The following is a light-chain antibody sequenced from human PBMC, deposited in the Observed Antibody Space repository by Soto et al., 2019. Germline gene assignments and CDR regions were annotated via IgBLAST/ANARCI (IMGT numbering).Light chain of an antibody. CDR3: QKYGSSPWT. V-gene: IGKV3-20*01. CDR2: GAS. CDR1: QSVSSGY. J-gene: IGKJ1*01. Sequence: EIVLTQSPGTLSLSPGERATLSCRASQSVSSGYLAWYQQKPGQAPRLLIYGASSRATGIPDRFSGSGSGTDFTVTISRLEPEDFAVYYCQKYGSSPWTFGQGTKVEIK.